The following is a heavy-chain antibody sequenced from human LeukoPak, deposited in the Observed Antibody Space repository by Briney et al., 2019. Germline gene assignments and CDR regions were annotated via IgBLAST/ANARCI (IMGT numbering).Heavy chain of an antibody. V-gene: IGHV3-30*03. Sequence: PGRSLRLSCAASGFTFSSYGMHWVRQAPGKGLEWVAVISSDGSSVDYADFVKGRFTISRDNSKNTLFLQMNSLRAEDTDVYYCARGLTSSGMIGRDYFDYWGQGTLVTVSS. D-gene: IGHD2-21*01. J-gene: IGHJ4*02. CDR1: GFTFSSYG. CDR2: ISSDGSSV. CDR3: ARGLTSSGMIGRDYFDY.